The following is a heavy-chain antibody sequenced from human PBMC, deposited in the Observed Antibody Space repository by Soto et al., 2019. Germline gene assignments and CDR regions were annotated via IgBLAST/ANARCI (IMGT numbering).Heavy chain of an antibody. CDR2: IYHSGST. CDR1: GVSISSGVYS. J-gene: IGHJ3*02. D-gene: IGHD4-17*01. Sequence: SETLSLTCAVSGVSISSGVYSWNWIRQPPGKGLEWIGNIYHSGSTYYNASLKSRVTISVDRSKNQFSLKLSSVTAADTAVYYCGRGDYANAFDIWGQGTMVTVSS. CDR3: GRGDYANAFDI. V-gene: IGHV4-30-2*01.